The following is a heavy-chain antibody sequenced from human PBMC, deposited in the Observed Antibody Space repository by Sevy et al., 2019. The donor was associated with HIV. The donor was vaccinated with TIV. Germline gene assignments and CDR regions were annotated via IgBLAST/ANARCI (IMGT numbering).Heavy chain of an antibody. V-gene: IGHV3-30*18. CDR1: GFTFTFSSYG. CDR2: IAYDGSNK. CDR3: AKDTGKYDALTLRQEEYYYYAMDV. J-gene: IGHJ6*02. D-gene: IGHD3-9*01. Sequence: GGSLRLSCAASGFTFTFSSYGMHWVRQAPGKGLEWVALIAYDGSNKYYADSVKGRFTISRDNSKNTLYLQMNSLRVEDTAVYYCAKDTGKYDALTLRQEEYYYYAMDVWGQGTTVTISS.